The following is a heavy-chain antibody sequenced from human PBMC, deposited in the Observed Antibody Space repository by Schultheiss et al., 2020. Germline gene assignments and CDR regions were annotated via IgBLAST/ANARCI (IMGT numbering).Heavy chain of an antibody. J-gene: IGHJ4*02. CDR2: ISSSSSYI. V-gene: IGHV3-21*01. CDR1: GFTFSSYA. CDR3: ARVATEGYFDY. Sequence: GGSLRLSCAASGFTFSSYAMHWVRQAPGKGLEWVSSISSSSSYIYYADSVKGRFTISRDNSKNTLYLQMNSLRAEDTAVYYCARVATEGYFDYWGQGTLVTVSS. D-gene: IGHD4-11*01.